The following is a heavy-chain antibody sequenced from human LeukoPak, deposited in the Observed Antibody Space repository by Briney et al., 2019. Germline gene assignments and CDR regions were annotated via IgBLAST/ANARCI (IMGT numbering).Heavy chain of an antibody. V-gene: IGHV3-11*01. J-gene: IGHJ4*02. CDR3: ARRGSGSSFDY. CDR1: GFTFSDYY. CDR2: ISSSGSSI. D-gene: IGHD3-10*01. Sequence: GESLRLSCAASGFTFSDYYMSWIRQAPGKGLEWVSYISSSGSSIYYADSVKGRFTISRDNAKNSLYLQMNRLRAEDTAVYYCARRGSGSSFDYWGQGTLVTVSS.